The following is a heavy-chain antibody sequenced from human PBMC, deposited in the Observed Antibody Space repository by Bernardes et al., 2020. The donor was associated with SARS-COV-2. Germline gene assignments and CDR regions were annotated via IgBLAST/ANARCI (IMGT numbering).Heavy chain of an antibody. Sequence: SETLSLTCTVSGGSISSYYWSWIRQPPGKGLEWIGYIYYSGSTNHNPSLKSRVTISVDTSKNQFSLKLSSVTAADTAVYYCARLGLTAATVRDNWFDPWGKGTRVTGSS. CDR1: GGSISSYY. CDR3: ARLGLTAATVRDNWFDP. D-gene: IGHD6-25*01. J-gene: IGHJ5*02. V-gene: IGHV4-59*08. CDR2: IYYSGST.